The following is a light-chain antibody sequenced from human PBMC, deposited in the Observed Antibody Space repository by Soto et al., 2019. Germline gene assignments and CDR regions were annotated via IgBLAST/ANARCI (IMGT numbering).Light chain of an antibody. CDR1: SSDVGGYNY. Sequence: QSALTQPASVSGSPGQSITISCTGTSSDVGGYNYVSWYQQHTGKAPKFMIYDVSNRPSGVSNRFSGSKSGNTASLTISGLQAEDEADYYCGSYTTSNTRQIVFGTGTKLTVL. J-gene: IGLJ1*01. V-gene: IGLV2-14*01. CDR2: DVS. CDR3: GSYTTSNTRQIV.